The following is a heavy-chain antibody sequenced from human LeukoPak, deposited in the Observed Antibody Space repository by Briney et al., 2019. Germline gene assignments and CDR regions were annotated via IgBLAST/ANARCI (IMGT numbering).Heavy chain of an antibody. V-gene: IGHV4-61*08. J-gene: IGHJ6*02. Sequence: SETLSLTCAVSGGSLSRSGYSWSWIRQPPGKGLEWIGYIYYSGSTNYNPSLKSRVTISVDTSKNQFSLKLSSVTAADTAVYYCARHQVWATVTTSYGMDVWGQGTTVTVSS. CDR1: GGSLSRSGYS. CDR2: IYYSGST. CDR3: ARHQVWATVTTSYGMDV. D-gene: IGHD4-11*01.